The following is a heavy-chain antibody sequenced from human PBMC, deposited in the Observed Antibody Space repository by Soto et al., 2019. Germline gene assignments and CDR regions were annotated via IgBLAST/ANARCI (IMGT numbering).Heavy chain of an antibody. Sequence: QVQLVQSGAEVKKPGASVKVSCKASGYTFTRYDINWVRQATGQGFEWMGWMNPNSGNTGYAQKFQGRVTMTRNTSISTAYIEVISLRSEDTAGYYCASEKTSYGMDVWGQGTTVPVSS. CDR2: MNPNSGNT. J-gene: IGHJ6*02. CDR1: GYTFTRYD. V-gene: IGHV1-8*01. CDR3: ASEKTSYGMDV.